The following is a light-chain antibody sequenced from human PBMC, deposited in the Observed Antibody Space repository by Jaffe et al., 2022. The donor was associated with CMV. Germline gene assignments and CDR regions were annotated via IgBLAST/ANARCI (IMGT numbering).Light chain of an antibody. CDR3: QQSYITPLT. CDR1: QSISSY. CDR2: AAS. V-gene: IGKV1-39*01. J-gene: IGKJ4*01. Sequence: DIQMTQSPSSLSASVGDRVSITCRASQSISSYLNWYQQKGGKAPKLLIYAASSLQSGVPSRFSGSGSGTDFTLTISSLQPEDFATYYCQQSYITPLTFGGGTKVEIK.